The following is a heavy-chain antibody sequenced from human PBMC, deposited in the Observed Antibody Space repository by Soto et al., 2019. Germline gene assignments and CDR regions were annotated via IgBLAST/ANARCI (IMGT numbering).Heavy chain of an antibody. CDR1: GFTFSSYA. J-gene: IGHJ5*02. CDR3: AREKKERGLQRNWFAP. CDR2: ISYDGSNK. D-gene: IGHD1-1*01. V-gene: IGHV3-30-3*01. Sequence: QVQLVESGGGVVQPGRSLRLSCAASGFTFSSYAMHWVRQAPGTGLEWVAVISYDGSNKYYADSVKGRFTISRDNSKHTLHLQMNSPRAEDTAVYYCAREKKERGLQRNWFAPWGQGTLVTVS.